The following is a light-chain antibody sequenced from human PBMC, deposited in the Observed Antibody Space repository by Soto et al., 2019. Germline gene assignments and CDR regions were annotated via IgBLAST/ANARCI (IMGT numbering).Light chain of an antibody. CDR1: SGHSSYA. CDR3: QTGCNGIPLV. CDR2: LNSDGSH. J-gene: IGLJ3*02. Sequence: QLVLTQSPSASASLGASVKLTCTLSSGHSSYAIAWHQQQPEKGPRYLMKLNSDGSHSKGAGIPDRFSGSSSGAERYLTISSLQYAHEAAYYCQTGCNGIPLVFGGGTQLTVL. V-gene: IGLV4-69*01.